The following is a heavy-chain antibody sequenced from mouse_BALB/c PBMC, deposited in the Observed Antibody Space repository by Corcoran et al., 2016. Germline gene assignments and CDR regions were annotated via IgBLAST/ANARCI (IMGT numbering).Heavy chain of an antibody. CDR1: GFSLSTSGMG. CDR3: ARNTDAWFAY. Sequence: QVTLKDSDPGILQPSQTLSMNCSFSGFSLSTSGMGGSWIRQPSGKGLEWLAHIYWDDDKRYNPSLKSRLTISKDTSRNQVFLKITSVDTADTATYYCARNTDAWFAYWGQGTLVTVSA. V-gene: IGHV8-12*01. J-gene: IGHJ3*01. CDR2: IYWDDDK.